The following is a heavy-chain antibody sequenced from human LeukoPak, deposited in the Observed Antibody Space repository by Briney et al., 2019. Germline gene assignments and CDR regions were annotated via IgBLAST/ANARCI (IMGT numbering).Heavy chain of an antibody. CDR3: ARGMVVAVPFDY. Sequence: PGGSLRLSCAASGFTFSSNYMSWVRQAPGKGLEWVSVIYSGGSTYYADSVKGRFTISRDNSKNTLYLQMNSLRAEATAVYYCARGMVVAVPFDYWGQGTLVTVSS. D-gene: IGHD3-22*01. CDR2: IYSGGST. J-gene: IGHJ4*02. V-gene: IGHV3-53*01. CDR1: GFTFSSNY.